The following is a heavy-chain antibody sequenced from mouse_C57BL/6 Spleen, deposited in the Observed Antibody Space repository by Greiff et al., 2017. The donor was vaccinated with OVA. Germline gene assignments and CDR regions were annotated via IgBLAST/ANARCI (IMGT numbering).Heavy chain of an antibody. CDR3: ARPAQATPYYFDY. CDR1: GFTFSDYG. V-gene: IGHV5-17*01. J-gene: IGHJ2*01. CDR2: ISSGSSTI. Sequence: EVKLMESGGGLVKPGGSLKLSCAASGFTFSDYGMHWVRQAPEKGLEWVAYISSGSSTIYYAATVKGRFTISRDNAKNTLFLQMTSLRSEDTAMYYCARPAQATPYYFDYWGQGTTLTVSS. D-gene: IGHD3-2*02.